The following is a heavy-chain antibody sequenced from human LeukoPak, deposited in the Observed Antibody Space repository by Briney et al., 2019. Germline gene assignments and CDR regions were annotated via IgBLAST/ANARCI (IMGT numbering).Heavy chain of an antibody. V-gene: IGHV3-23*01. J-gene: IGHJ5*02. CDR1: GFTFSSYA. Sequence: GGSLRLSCAASGFTFSSYAMSWVRQAPGKGLEWVSAISGSGGSTYYADSVKGRFTISRDNSKNTLYLQINSLRAEDTAVYYCAKGLPAQWLVLGWFDPWGQGTLVTVSS. CDR3: AKGLPAQWLVLGWFDP. CDR2: ISGSGGST. D-gene: IGHD6-19*01.